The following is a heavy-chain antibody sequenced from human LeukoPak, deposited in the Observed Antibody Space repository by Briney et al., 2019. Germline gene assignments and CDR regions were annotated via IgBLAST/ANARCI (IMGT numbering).Heavy chain of an antibody. J-gene: IGHJ4*02. V-gene: IGHV3-21*01. D-gene: IGHD5-18*01. CDR3: ARDDYSYGQPYHFDY. CDR2: ISRSSSYI. CDR1: GFTFSSYS. Sequence: PGGSLRLSCAASGFTFSSYSMNWVRQAPGKGLEWVSSISRSSSYIYYAYSRKGRFTISRDNAKQSLYLQMDSMRAEDTAVYYCARDDYSYGQPYHFDYWGQGTLVTVSS.